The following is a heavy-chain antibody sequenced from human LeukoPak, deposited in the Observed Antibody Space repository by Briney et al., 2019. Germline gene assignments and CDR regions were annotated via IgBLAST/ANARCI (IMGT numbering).Heavy chain of an antibody. D-gene: IGHD5-18*01. J-gene: IGHJ4*02. CDR3: ARGGYSYGTPYYFDY. V-gene: IGHV4-59*01. CDR1: GGSISSYY. CDR2: IYYSGST. Sequence: PSETLSLTCTASGGSISSYYWSWIRQPPGKGLEWIGYIYYSGSTNYNPSLKSRVTISVDTSKNQFSLKLSSVTAADTAVYYCARGGYSYGTPYYFDYWGQGTLVTVSS.